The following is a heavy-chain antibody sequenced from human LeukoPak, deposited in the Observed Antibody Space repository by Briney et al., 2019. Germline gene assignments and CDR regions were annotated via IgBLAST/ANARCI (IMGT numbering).Heavy chain of an antibody. CDR1: GYSFTSYW. V-gene: IGHV5-51*01. D-gene: IGHD4-17*01. J-gene: IGHJ5*02. CDR2: IYPGDSDT. CDR3: GRQEDYGDYGGSAP. Sequence: GESLKISCKGSGYSFTSYWIGWVRQMPGKGLEWMGIIYPGDSDTRYSPSFQGQVTISADKSISTAYLPWSSPKAPDTPMYYCGRQEDYGDYGGSAPWGQGTLVTVSS.